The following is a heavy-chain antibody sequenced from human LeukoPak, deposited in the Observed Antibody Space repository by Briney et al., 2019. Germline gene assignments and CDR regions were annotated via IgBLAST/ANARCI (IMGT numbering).Heavy chain of an antibody. D-gene: IGHD5-12*01. CDR2: IYYSGST. CDR3: ARFGSGYDFDY. Sequence: PTETLSLTCTVSGGSISSYYWSWIRQPPGKGLEWIGYIYYSGSTNYNPSLKSRVTISVDTSKNQFSLKLSSVTAADTAVYYCARFGSGYDFDYWGQGTLVTVSS. V-gene: IGHV4-59*01. CDR1: GGSISSYY. J-gene: IGHJ4*02.